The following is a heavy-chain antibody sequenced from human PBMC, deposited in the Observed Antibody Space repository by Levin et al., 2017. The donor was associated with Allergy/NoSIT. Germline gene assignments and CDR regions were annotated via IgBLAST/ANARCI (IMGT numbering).Heavy chain of an antibody. CDR1: GGSFSGYY. Sequence: SETLSLTCAVYGGSFSGYYWSWIRQPPGKGLEWIGEINHSGSTNYNPSLKSRVTISVDTSKNQFSLKLSSVTAADTAVYYCARGHFPTLRVTKWMGNSGYFDYWGQGTLVTVSS. CDR2: INHSGST. V-gene: IGHV4-34*01. D-gene: IGHD1-7*01. J-gene: IGHJ4*02. CDR3: ARGHFPTLRVTKWMGNSGYFDY.